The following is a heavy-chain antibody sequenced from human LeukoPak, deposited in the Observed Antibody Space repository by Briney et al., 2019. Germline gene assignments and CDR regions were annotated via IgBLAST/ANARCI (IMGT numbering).Heavy chain of an antibody. D-gene: IGHD1-1*01. J-gene: IGHJ4*02. V-gene: IGHV1-2*02. CDR2: INPDSGFT. CDR3: APTPEAYTSNWNV. Sequence: GASVKVSCKASGYTFTDDYMHGVRQAPGQGLEWMGWINPDSGFTNYAQKFQGRVTMTRDTSISTAYVEVRSLRSDDTAVYYCAPTPEAYTSNWNVWGQGTLVTVSS. CDR1: GYTFTDDY.